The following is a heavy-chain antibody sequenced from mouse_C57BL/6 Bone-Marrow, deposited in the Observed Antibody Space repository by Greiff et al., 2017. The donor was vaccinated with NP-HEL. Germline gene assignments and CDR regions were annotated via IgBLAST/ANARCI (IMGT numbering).Heavy chain of an antibody. CDR1: GYTFTSYG. D-gene: IGHD4-1*02. V-gene: IGHV1-81*01. Sequence: VQLQESGAELARPGASVKLSCKASGYTFTSYGISWVKQRTGQGLEWIGEIYPRSGNTYYNENFKGKATLTADKSSSTAYMELRSLTSDDSAVYCCARQLGRSWFAYWGQGTLVTVSA. CDR2: IYPRSGNT. CDR3: ARQLGRSWFAY. J-gene: IGHJ3*01.